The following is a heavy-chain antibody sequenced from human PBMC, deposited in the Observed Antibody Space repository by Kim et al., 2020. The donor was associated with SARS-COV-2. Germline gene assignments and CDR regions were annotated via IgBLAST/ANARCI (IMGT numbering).Heavy chain of an antibody. CDR3: ARDRDGYSYGSSGMDV. J-gene: IGHJ6*02. V-gene: IGHV3-30*07. Sequence: VKGRFTISRDNSKNTVYLQMNSLGAEDTAVYYCARDRDGYSYGSSGMDVWGQGTTVTVSS. D-gene: IGHD5-18*01.